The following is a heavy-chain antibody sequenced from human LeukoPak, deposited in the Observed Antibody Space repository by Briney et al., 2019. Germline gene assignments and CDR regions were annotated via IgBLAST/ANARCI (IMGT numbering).Heavy chain of an antibody. CDR3: AREGEQQLGLYCFDY. CDR2: ISSSSTYT. CDR1: GFTFRSYS. Sequence: GGSLRLSCVASGFTFRSYSMIWVRQAPGKGLEWVSSISSSSTYTYHADSVKGRFTISRDNAKNSLYLQMINLRVEDTAVYYCAREGEQQLGLYCFDYWGQGTLVTVSS. J-gene: IGHJ4*02. D-gene: IGHD6-13*01. V-gene: IGHV3-21*01.